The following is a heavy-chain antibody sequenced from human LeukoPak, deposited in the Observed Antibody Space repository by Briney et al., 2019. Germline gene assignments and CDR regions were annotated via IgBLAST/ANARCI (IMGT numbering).Heavy chain of an antibody. CDR2: ICSGGSA. D-gene: IGHD3-3*01. CDR3: VRDPRYSRSGYFDY. V-gene: IGHV3-53*01. Sequence: GGSLRLSCAASGLTFSSYSMNWVRQAPGKGLEWVSLICSGGSAYYADSVKGRFTISRDNSKNTLYLQMNSLRAEDTAVYYCVRDPRYSRSGYFDYWGQGTLVTVSS. J-gene: IGHJ4*02. CDR1: GLTFSSYS.